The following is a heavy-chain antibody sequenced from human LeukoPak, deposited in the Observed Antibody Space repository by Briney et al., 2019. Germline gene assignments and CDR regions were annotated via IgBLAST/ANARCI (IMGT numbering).Heavy chain of an antibody. V-gene: IGHV1-58*02. CDR1: GFTFTCSA. CDR3: AAFSGSYSAAVDY. CDR2: IVVGSGNT. Sequence: ASVKVSCKAAGFTFTCSAMQWVRQARGQRLEWIGLIVVGSGNTNYAQKFQERVTITRDMSTSTAYMELSSLRSEDTAVYYCAAFSGSYSAAVDYWGQGTLVTVSS. J-gene: IGHJ4*02. D-gene: IGHD1-26*01.